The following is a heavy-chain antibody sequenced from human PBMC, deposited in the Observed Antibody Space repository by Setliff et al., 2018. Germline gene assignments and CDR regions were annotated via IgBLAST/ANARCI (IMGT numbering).Heavy chain of an antibody. J-gene: IGHJ2*01. D-gene: IGHD3-22*01. V-gene: IGHV4-34*01. Sequence: SETLSLTCAVYGGSFSGYYWSWIRQPPGKGLEWIGEINHSGSTNYNPSLKSRVTISVDTSKNQFSLKLSSVTAADTAVYYCARVAGSTSVSITTLWYFDLWGRGILVTVSS. CDR3: ARVAGSTSVSITTLWYFDL. CDR2: INHSGST. CDR1: GGSFSGYY.